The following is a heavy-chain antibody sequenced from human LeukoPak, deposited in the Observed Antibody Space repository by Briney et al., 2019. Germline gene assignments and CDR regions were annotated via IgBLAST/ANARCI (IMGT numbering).Heavy chain of an antibody. J-gene: IGHJ4*02. CDR3: ARALGAYSSGHRGLPLLF. Sequence: VASVKVSCKASGYTFTGYYMHWVRQAPGQGLEWMGWINPNSGGTNYAQKFQGRVTMTRDTSISTAYMELSRLRSDDTAVYYCARALGAYSSGHRGLPLLFWGQGTLVTVSS. CDR1: GYTFTGYY. CDR2: INPNSGGT. V-gene: IGHV1-2*02. D-gene: IGHD6-19*01.